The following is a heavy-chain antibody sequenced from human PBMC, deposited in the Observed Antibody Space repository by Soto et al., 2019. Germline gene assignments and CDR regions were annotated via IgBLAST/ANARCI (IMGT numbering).Heavy chain of an antibody. D-gene: IGHD6-6*01. J-gene: IGHJ4*02. Sequence: GSLRLSCAASGFTFSSYSMNWVRQAPGKGLEWVSSISSSSSYIYYADSVKGRFTISRDNAKNSLYLQMNSLRAEDTAVYYCARVGSSSGFYFDYWGQGTLVTVYS. CDR1: GFTFSSYS. CDR2: ISSSSSYI. CDR3: ARVGSSSGFYFDY. V-gene: IGHV3-21*01.